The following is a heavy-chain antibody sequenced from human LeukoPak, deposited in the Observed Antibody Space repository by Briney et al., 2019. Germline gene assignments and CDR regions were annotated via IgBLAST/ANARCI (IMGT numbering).Heavy chain of an antibody. V-gene: IGHV4-61*01. D-gene: IGHD6-13*01. Sequence: SETLSLTCTVSGGPVSSGSYYWSWIRQPPGKGLEWIGYIYYSGSTNYNPSLKSRVTISVDTSKNQFSLKLSSVTAADTAVYYCAREPTGIAAAGSVDYWGQGTLVTVSS. CDR2: IYYSGST. CDR3: AREPTGIAAAGSVDY. J-gene: IGHJ4*02. CDR1: GGPVSSGSYY.